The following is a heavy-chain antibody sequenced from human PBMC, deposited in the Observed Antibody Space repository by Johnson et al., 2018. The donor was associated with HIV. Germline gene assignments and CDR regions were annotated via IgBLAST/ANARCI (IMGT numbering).Heavy chain of an antibody. J-gene: IGHJ3*02. D-gene: IGHD4-23*01. Sequence: VLLVESGGGLVQPGGSLRLSCAASGFTVSSTYMSLVRQAPGKGLAWVSVIYSGGSTYYADSVKGRFTISRDNSKNTLYLQMNSLRTYDTALYYCAKDLGDGCNSEGVAFDIWGQGTMVTVSS. CDR3: AKDLGDGCNSEGVAFDI. CDR2: IYSGGST. V-gene: IGHV3-66*01. CDR1: GFTVSSTY.